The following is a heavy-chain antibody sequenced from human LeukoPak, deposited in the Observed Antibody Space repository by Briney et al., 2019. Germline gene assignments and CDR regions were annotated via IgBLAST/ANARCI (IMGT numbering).Heavy chain of an antibody. CDR2: IYSGGST. V-gene: IGHV3-66*01. Sequence: GGSLRLSCAASGFTLTNYEMNWVRQAPGKGLEWVSVIYSGGSTYYADSVKGRFTISRDNSKNTLYLQMNSLRAEDTAVYYCARDVVLDYWGQGTLVTVSS. CDR1: GFTLTNYE. J-gene: IGHJ4*02. CDR3: ARDVVLDY.